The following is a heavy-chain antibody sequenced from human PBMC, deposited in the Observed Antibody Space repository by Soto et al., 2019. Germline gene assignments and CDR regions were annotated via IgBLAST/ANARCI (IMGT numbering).Heavy chain of an antibody. CDR1: GYTFTSYA. V-gene: IGHV1-3*01. CDR3: ARFTGQFYGGNWYYFDY. D-gene: IGHD2-15*01. J-gene: IGHJ4*02. CDR2: INAGNGNT. Sequence: GASVKVSCKASGYTFTSYAMHWVRQAPGQRLEWMGWINAGNGNTKYSQKFQGRVTITRDTSASTAYMELSSLRSEDTAVYYCARFTGQFYGGNWYYFDYWGQGTLVTVSS.